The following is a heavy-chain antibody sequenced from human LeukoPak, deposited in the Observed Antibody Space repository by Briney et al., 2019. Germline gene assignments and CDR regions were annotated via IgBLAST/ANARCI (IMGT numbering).Heavy chain of an antibody. J-gene: IGHJ4*02. CDR2: IYYSGST. CDR1: GGSISSYY. D-gene: IGHD3-10*01. CDR3: ARARGIRRSFDC. Sequence: SETLSLTCTVSGGSISSYYWSWIRQPPGKGLEWIGYIYYSGSTNYNPSLKSRVTISVDTSKNQFSLKLSSVNAADTAVYYCARARGIRRSFDCWGQGTLVTVSS. V-gene: IGHV4-59*01.